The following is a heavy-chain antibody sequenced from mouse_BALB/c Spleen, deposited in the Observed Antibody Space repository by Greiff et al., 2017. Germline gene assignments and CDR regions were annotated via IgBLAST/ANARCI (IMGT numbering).Heavy chain of an antibody. Sequence: EVQVVESGGGLVKPGGSLKLSCAASGFTFSDYYMYWVRQTPEKRLEWVATISDGGSYTYYPDSVKGRFTISRDNAKNNLYLQMSSLKSEDTAMYYCARDSDYYGSWFAYWGQGTLVTVSA. D-gene: IGHD1-2*01. CDR3: ARDSDYYGSWFAY. CDR1: GFTFSDYY. CDR2: ISDGGSYT. V-gene: IGHV5-4*02. J-gene: IGHJ3*01.